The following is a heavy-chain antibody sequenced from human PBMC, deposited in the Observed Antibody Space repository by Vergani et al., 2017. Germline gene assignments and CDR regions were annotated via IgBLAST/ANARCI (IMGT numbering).Heavy chain of an antibody. CDR1: GGSISSSSYY. J-gene: IGHJ4*02. CDR3: ARHISVGATAPFDY. D-gene: IGHD1-26*01. CDR2: IYYSGST. Sequence: QLQLQESGQGLVKPSETLSLTCNVSGGSISSSSYYWGWIRQPPGKGLEWIGSIYYSGSTYYNPALKSRVTISVDTSNNQFSLKLSAVTAADTAVYYCARHISVGATAPFDYWGQGTLVTVSS. V-gene: IGHV4-39*01.